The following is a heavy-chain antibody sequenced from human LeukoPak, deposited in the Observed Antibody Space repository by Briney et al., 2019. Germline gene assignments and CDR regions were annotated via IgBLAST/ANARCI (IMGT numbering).Heavy chain of an antibody. CDR2: ITGGSATT. J-gene: IGHJ4*02. D-gene: IGHD3-3*01. CDR3: AKEWGGYRYSDF. CDR1: GLTFNNYA. Sequence: GGSLRLSCAASGLTFNNYAMSWVRHARGKGLEGVLSITGGSATTYYAHSVKGRFAVSRDNTKTTLYLQVNSLRAEDTAVYYCAKEWGGYRYSDFWGQGTLVTVSS. V-gene: IGHV3-23*01.